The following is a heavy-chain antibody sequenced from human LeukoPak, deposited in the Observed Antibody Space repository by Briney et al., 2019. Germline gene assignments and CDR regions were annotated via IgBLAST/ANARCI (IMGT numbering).Heavy chain of an antibody. D-gene: IGHD3-3*01. CDR1: GGSISSSSYY. J-gene: IGHJ6*03. CDR3: ARGSYYDFWSGYGKGSDYYYYMDV. CDR2: IYYSGST. Sequence: PSETLSLTCTVSGGSISSSSYYWGWIRQPPGKGLEWIGSIYYSGSTNYNPSLKSRVTISVDTSKNQFSLKLSSVTAADTAVYYCARGSYYDFWSGYGKGSDYYYYMDVWGKGTTVTVSS. V-gene: IGHV4-39*07.